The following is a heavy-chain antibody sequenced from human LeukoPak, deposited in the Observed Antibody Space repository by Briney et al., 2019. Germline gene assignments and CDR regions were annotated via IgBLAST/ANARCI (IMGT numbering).Heavy chain of an antibody. CDR2: IHYSGYT. CDR3: AIIVGATRNFDY. CDR1: GGSISSSSNY. V-gene: IGHV4-39*01. D-gene: IGHD1-26*01. J-gene: IGHJ4*02. Sequence: SETLSLTCTVSGGSISSSSNYWGWIRQPPGKGLEWIGTIHYSGYTYYNPSLKSRVTISVDTSKNQFSLKLSSVTAADTAVYYCAIIVGATRNFDYWGQGTLVTVSS.